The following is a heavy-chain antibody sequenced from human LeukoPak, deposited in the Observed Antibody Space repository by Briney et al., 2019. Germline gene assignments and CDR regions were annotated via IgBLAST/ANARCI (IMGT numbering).Heavy chain of an antibody. CDR2: INPNSGGT. J-gene: IGHJ4*02. Sequence: ASVKVSCKASGYTFTGYYMHWVRLAPGQGLEWMGWINPNSGGTNYAQKFQGRVTMTRDTSISTACMDLSRLRSDDTAVYYCARVWQWLVRGPFDYWGQGTLVTVSS. V-gene: IGHV1-2*02. D-gene: IGHD6-19*01. CDR1: GYTFTGYY. CDR3: ARVWQWLVRGPFDY.